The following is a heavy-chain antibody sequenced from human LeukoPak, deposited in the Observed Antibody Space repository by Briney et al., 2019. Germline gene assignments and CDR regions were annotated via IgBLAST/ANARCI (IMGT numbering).Heavy chain of an antibody. D-gene: IGHD3-3*01. J-gene: IGHJ6*03. CDR1: GYTFTSYD. CDR3: ARGGREYDFWSGYYYLGGYYYYYMDV. CDR2: MNPNSGNT. Sequence: ASVTVSCKASGYTFTSYDINWVRQAAGQGLEWMGWMNPNSGNTGYAQKFQGRVTMTRNTSISTAYMELSSLRSEDTAVYYCARGGREYDFWSGYYYLGGYYYYYMDVWGKGTTVTVSS. V-gene: IGHV1-8*01.